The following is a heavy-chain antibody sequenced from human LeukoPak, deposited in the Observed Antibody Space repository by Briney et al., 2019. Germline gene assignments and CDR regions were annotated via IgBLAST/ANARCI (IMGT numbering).Heavy chain of an antibody. CDR1: GFTFSSYA. Sequence: PGGSLRPSCAASGFTFSSYAMSWVRQAPGKGLEWVSAISGSGGSTYYADSVKGRFTISRDNSKNTLYLQINSLRAEDTAVYYCAKDDSGSPAPPFDYWGQGTLVTVSS. CDR2: ISGSGGST. D-gene: IGHD1-26*01. V-gene: IGHV3-23*01. J-gene: IGHJ4*02. CDR3: AKDDSGSPAPPFDY.